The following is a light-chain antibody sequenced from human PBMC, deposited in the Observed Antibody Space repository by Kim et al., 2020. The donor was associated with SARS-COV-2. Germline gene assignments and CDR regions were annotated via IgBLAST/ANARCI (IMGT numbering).Light chain of an antibody. Sequence: QSALTQPASVSGSPGQSITISCTGTSSDVGGHNSVSWYQQHPGKAPKLIIFDVSKRPSGVSHRFSGSKSGNTASLIISGIQAEDEADYYCGSYTSTNTFVAFGGGTKVTVL. CDR2: DVS. CDR3: GSYTSTNTFVA. V-gene: IGLV2-14*03. CDR1: SSDVGGHNS. J-gene: IGLJ3*02.